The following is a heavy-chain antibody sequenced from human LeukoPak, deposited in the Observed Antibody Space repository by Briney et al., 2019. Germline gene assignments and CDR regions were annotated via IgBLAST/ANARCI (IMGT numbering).Heavy chain of an antibody. Sequence: ASVKVSCKASGYTFTGYYMHWVRQAPGQGLEWMGWINPNSGGTNYAQKFQGRVTMTRDTSISTAYMELSRLRSDDTAVYYCARYAGTSAYYFDYWGQGTPVTVSS. CDR1: GYTFTGYY. CDR2: INPNSGGT. V-gene: IGHV1-2*02. CDR3: ARYAGTSAYYFDY. D-gene: IGHD6-13*01. J-gene: IGHJ4*02.